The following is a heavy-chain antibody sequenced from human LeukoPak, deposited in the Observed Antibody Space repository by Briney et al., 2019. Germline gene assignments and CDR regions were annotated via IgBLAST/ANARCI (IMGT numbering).Heavy chain of an antibody. V-gene: IGHV3-48*02. CDR1: GFTLSSYR. Sequence: GGSLRLSCAASGFTLSSYRMNWVRQAPGKGLEWVSNIVSSSSSIYYADSVKGRFTISRDNAKNSLYLQMNSLRDEDTAVYYCARDPSYYYGMGVWGQGTTVTVSS. CDR3: ARDPSYYYGMGV. J-gene: IGHJ6*02. CDR2: IVSSSSSI.